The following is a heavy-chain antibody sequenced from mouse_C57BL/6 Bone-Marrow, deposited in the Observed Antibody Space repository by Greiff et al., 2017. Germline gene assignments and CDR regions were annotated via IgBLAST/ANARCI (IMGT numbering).Heavy chain of an antibody. Sequence: QVQLQQPGAELVKPGASVKMSCKASGYTFTSYWITWVKQRPGQVLEWIGDIYPGSGSTNYNEKFKSKATLTVDTSSSTAYMQLSSLTSEDSAVYYWASSFYGKYYFDYWGQGTTRTVSS. CDR2: IYPGSGST. CDR3: ASSFYGKYYFDY. CDR1: GYTFTSYW. V-gene: IGHV1-55*01. J-gene: IGHJ2*01. D-gene: IGHD1-2*01.